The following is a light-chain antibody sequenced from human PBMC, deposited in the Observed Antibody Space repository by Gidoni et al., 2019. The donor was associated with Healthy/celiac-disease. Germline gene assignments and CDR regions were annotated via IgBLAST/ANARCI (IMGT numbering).Light chain of an antibody. CDR1: QGLSSY. CDR3: QQYYSYRRT. J-gene: IGKJ1*01. CDR2: AAS. Sequence: AIWMTLSPSPLSASTGDRVTITCRASQGLSSYLAWYQQKPGKAPKLLIYAASTLQRGVPPRFGSSGAGTDFTLTISFLQSEDFATYYCQQYYSYRRTFGQXTKVEIK. V-gene: IGKV1-8*01.